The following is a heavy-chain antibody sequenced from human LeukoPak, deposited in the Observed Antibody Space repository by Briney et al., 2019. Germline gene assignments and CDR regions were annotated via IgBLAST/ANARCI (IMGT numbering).Heavy chain of an antibody. Sequence: SETLSLTCTVSGGSISSGSYYWSWIRQPAGKGLEWIGRIYTSGSTNYNPSLKSRVTISVDKSKNQFSLKLSSVTAADTAVYYCARVIRGALRAAVFDIWGQGTMVTVSS. J-gene: IGHJ3*02. D-gene: IGHD3-10*01. V-gene: IGHV4-61*02. CDR3: ARVIRGALRAAVFDI. CDR1: GGSISSGSYY. CDR2: IYTSGST.